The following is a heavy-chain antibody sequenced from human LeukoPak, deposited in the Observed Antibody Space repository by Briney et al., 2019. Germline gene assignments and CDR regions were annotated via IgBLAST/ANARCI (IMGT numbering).Heavy chain of an antibody. D-gene: IGHD3-10*01. Sequence: PGGSLRLSCAASGFTFSYYWMNWVRQAPGKGLEWVSYISSSGSTIYYADSGEGRFTISRDNAKNSLYLQMNSLRAEDTAVYYCARGTGGYGSGSYDYWGQGTLVTVSS. J-gene: IGHJ4*02. V-gene: IGHV3-48*04. CDR1: GFTFSYYW. CDR2: ISSSGSTI. CDR3: ARGTGGYGSGSYDY.